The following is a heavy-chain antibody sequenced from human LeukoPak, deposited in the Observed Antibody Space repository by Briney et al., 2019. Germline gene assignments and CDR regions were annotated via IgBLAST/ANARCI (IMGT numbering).Heavy chain of an antibody. J-gene: IGHJ4*02. D-gene: IGHD5-24*01. Sequence: GGSLRLSCAASGFTFSSYAMSWVRQAPGKGLEWVSAISGSGGSTYYADSVKGRFTISRDNSKNTLYLQMNSLRAEDTAAYYCAKVGVEMATSYYFDYWGQGTLVTVSS. CDR1: GFTFSSYA. CDR2: ISGSGGST. V-gene: IGHV3-23*01. CDR3: AKVGVEMATSYYFDY.